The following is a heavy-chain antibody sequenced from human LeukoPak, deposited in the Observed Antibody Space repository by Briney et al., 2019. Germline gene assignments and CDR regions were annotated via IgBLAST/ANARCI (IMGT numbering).Heavy chain of an antibody. CDR2: IIPILGIA. Sequence: GASVKVSCKASGGTFSSYAISWVRQAPGQGLEWMGRIIPILGIANYAQKFQGRVTITADKSTSTAYMELSSLRSEDTAVYYCARDPGDPPPEEDYWGQGTLVTVSS. CDR1: GGTFSSYA. J-gene: IGHJ4*02. V-gene: IGHV1-69*04. D-gene: IGHD4-17*01. CDR3: ARDPGDPPPEEDY.